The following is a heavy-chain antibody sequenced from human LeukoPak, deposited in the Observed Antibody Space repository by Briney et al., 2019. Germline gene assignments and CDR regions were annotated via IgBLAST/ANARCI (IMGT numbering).Heavy chain of an antibody. CDR1: GFTFTISA. J-gene: IGHJ5*02. Sequence: SVTVSFTASGFTFTISAMQWVRQARGQRLEWIGWIVVGSGNTNYAQKFQERVTITRDMSTSTAYMELSSLRSEDTAVYYCAATHRYSSSWSQAHYSWFDPWGQGTLVTVSS. CDR2: IVVGSGNT. V-gene: IGHV1-58*02. CDR3: AATHRYSSSWSQAHYSWFDP. D-gene: IGHD6-13*01.